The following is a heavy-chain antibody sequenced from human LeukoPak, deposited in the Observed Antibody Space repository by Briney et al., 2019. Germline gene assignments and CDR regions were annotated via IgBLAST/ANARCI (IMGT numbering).Heavy chain of an antibody. CDR3: ARFAALSGWLVLGYFQH. V-gene: IGHV3-21*01. D-gene: IGHD6-19*01. CDR2: ISSSISYI. Sequence: GGSLRLSCVASGFTFNIYAMTWVRQAPGKGLEWVSSISSSISYIYHADSVKGRFTIARDTAKTSLYLQMNSLRAEATAVYYCARFAALSGWLVLGYFQHWGQGTLVTVSS. J-gene: IGHJ1*01. CDR1: GFTFNIYA.